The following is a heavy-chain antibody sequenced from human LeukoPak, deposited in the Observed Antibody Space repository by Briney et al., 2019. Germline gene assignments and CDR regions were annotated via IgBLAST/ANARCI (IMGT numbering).Heavy chain of an antibody. D-gene: IGHD6-13*01. J-gene: IGHJ6*02. CDR2: FDPEDGET. CDR1: GYTLTELS. Sequence: ASVKVSCKVSGYTLTELSMHWVRQAPGKGLEWMGGFDPEDGETIYAQKFQGRVTMTEDTSTDTAYMELSSLRSEDTAVYYCQGSSWPYYYYGMDVWGQGTTVTVSS. V-gene: IGHV1-24*01. CDR3: QGSSWPYYYYGMDV.